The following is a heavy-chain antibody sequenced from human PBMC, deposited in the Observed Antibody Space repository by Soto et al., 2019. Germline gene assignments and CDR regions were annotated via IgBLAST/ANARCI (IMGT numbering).Heavy chain of an antibody. CDR2: ISYDGSNK. V-gene: IGHV3-30-3*01. J-gene: IGHJ6*02. CDR1: GFTFSSYA. Sequence: GGSLRLSCAASGFTFSSYAMHWVRQAPGKGLEWVAVISYDGSNKYYADSVKGRFTISRDNSKNTLYLQMNSLRAEDTAVYYCASPYCSSTSCYDFLLDPEGYGMDVWGQGTTVTVSS. D-gene: IGHD2-2*01. CDR3: ASPYCSSTSCYDFLLDPEGYGMDV.